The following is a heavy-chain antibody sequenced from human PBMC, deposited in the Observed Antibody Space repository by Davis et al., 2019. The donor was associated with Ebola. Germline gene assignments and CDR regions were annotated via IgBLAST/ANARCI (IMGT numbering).Heavy chain of an antibody. Sequence: LRLSCAVSGGFVSSGGYSWNWIRQPPGKGLEWIGYYYYTGSTYYNPSLKSRVTISAESSKNQFSLNLTSVTAADSAVYYCARDGGSGWYWYWGQGTLVTVSS. D-gene: IGHD6-19*01. J-gene: IGHJ4*02. V-gene: IGHV4-30-4*07. CDR3: ARDGGSGWYWY. CDR1: GGFVSSGGYS. CDR2: YYYTGST.